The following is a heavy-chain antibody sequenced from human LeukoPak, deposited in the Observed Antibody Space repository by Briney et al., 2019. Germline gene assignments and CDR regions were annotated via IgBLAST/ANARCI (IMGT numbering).Heavy chain of an antibody. J-gene: IGHJ6*03. D-gene: IGHD4-17*01. CDR1: GFTFSSYA. CDR2: INSDGSST. CDR3: ARRLYGDYSYYYMDV. V-gene: IGHV3-74*01. Sequence: GGSLRLSCAASGFTFSSYAMSWVRRAPGKGLVWVSRINSDGSSTSYADSVKGRFTISRDNAKNTLYLQMNSLRAEDTAVYYCARRLYGDYSYYYMDVWGKGTTVTVSS.